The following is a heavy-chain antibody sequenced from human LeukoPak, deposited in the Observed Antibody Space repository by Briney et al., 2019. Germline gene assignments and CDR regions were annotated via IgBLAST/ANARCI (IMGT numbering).Heavy chain of an antibody. D-gene: IGHD2-21*02. Sequence: SETLSLTCTVSGGSISSGGYYWSWIRQPPGKGLEWIGEIYHSGSTNYNPSLKSRVTISVDKSKNQFSLKLSSVTAADTAVYYCARKCGGDCFLNWFDPWGQGTLVTVSS. V-gene: IGHV4-39*07. CDR1: GGSISSGGYY. CDR2: IYHSGST. J-gene: IGHJ5*02. CDR3: ARKCGGDCFLNWFDP.